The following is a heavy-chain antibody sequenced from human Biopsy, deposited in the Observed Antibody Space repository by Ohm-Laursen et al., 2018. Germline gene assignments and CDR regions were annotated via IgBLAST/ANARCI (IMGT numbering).Heavy chain of an antibody. CDR1: GGTFTNYA. Sequence: SVKVSCKAFGGTFTNYAISWVRQAPGQGLEWMGGIIPIFGTANYAQKFQGRVTITADESTSTAYMELSSLRSDDTAVYYCARDALGGGSYRFFYWGQGSLVTVSS. V-gene: IGHV1-69*13. J-gene: IGHJ4*02. CDR3: ARDALGGGSYRFFY. D-gene: IGHD1-26*01. CDR2: IIPIFGTA.